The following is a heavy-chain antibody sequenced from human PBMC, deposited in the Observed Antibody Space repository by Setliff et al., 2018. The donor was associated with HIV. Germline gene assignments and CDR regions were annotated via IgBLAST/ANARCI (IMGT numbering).Heavy chain of an antibody. CDR2: IYYSGST. Sequence: SETLSLTCDVSGFSISSRYYWGWIRQPPGKGLEWIGNIYYSGSTYYNPSLKSRVTISVDTSKSQFSLRLNSVTATDTALYYCARGRFHRLHRPYSGSGSLGIQYFDYWGQGTLVTVSS. V-gene: IGHV4-38-2*01. J-gene: IGHJ4*02. D-gene: IGHD3-10*01. CDR3: ARGRFHRLHRPYSGSGSLGIQYFDY. CDR1: GFSISSRYY.